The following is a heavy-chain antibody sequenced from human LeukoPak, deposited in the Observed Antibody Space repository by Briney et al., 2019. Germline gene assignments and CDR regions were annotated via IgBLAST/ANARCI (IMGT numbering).Heavy chain of an antibody. CDR2: INHSGST. D-gene: IGHD4-17*01. Sequence: SETLSLTCAVYGRSFSGYYWSWIRQHPGKGLEWIGEINHSGSTNYNPSLKSRVTISVDTSKNQFSLKLSSVTAADTAVYYCAREAGAYGDYVGLYYFDYWGQGTLVTVSS. J-gene: IGHJ4*02. CDR3: AREAGAYGDYVGLYYFDY. V-gene: IGHV4-34*01. CDR1: GRSFSGYY.